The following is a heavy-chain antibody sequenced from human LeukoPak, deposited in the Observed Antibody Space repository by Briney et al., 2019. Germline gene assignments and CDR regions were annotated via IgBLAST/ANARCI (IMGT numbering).Heavy chain of an antibody. V-gene: IGHV1-69*04. CDR1: GYTFTGYY. J-gene: IGHJ3*02. CDR3: ARGDGQQLAADAFDI. D-gene: IGHD6-6*01. Sequence: ASVKVSCKASGYTFTGYYMHWVRQAPGQGLEWMGRIIPILGIANYAQKFQGRVTITADKSTSTAYMELSSLRSEDTAVYYCARGDGQQLAADAFDIWDQGTMVTVSS. CDR2: IIPILGIA.